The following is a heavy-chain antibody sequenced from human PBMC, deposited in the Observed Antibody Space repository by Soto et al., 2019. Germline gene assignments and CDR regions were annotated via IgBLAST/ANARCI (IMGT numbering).Heavy chain of an antibody. J-gene: IGHJ6*02. V-gene: IGHV3-23*01. CDR3: APRPPTPFIIADYYYGMDV. CDR1: GFTVSSSYA. Sequence: PGGSLRLSCAASGFTVSSSYAMSWVRPAPGKGLEWVSAISGSGGSTYYADSVKGRFTISRDNSKNTLYLQMNSLRAEDTAVYYCAPRPPTPFIIADYYYGMDVWGQGTTVTAP. CDR2: ISGSGGST.